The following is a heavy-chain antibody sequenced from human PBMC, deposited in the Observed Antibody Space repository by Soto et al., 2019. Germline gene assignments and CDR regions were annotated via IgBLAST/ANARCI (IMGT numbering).Heavy chain of an antibody. Sequence: PSQTLSLTCAISGDSVSSNSAAWNWIRQSPSRGLEWLGRTYYRSKWYNDYAVSVKSRITINPDTSKNQFSLQLNSVTPGDTAVYYCARVSIDTIFGVVTSYYYYGMDVWGQGTTVTVS. D-gene: IGHD3-3*01. CDR2: TYYRSKWYN. CDR3: ARVSIDTIFGVVTSYYYYGMDV. J-gene: IGHJ6*02. CDR1: GDSVSSNSAA. V-gene: IGHV6-1*01.